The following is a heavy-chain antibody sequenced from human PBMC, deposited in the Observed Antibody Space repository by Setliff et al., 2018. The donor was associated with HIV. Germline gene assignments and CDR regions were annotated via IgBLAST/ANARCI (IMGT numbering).Heavy chain of an antibody. Sequence: ASVKVSCKASGYSFINYGINWVRQAPGQGLEWMGWINPYSGKTKYAQNLQGRVTMTTDTSTSTVYMELSSLRSDDTAVYYCARDNIIWSKDYWGQGTLVTVSS. CDR3: ARDNIIWSKDY. J-gene: IGHJ4*02. CDR1: GYSFINYG. CDR2: INPYSGKT. V-gene: IGHV1-18*01. D-gene: IGHD3-10*01.